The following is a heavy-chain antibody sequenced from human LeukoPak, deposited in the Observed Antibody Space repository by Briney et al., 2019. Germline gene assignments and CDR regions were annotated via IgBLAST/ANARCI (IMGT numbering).Heavy chain of an antibody. CDR1: GGSISSSNW. J-gene: IGHJ4*02. V-gene: IGHV4-4*02. CDR3: ASAPSDSSGWYHLLYFDY. CDR2: IYHSGST. Sequence: SETLSLTCAVSGGSISSSNWWSWVRQPPGKGLEWIGEIYHSGSTNYNPSLKSRVTISVDKSKIQFSLKLSSVTAADTAVYYCASAPSDSSGWYHLLYFDYWGQGTLVTVSS. D-gene: IGHD6-19*01.